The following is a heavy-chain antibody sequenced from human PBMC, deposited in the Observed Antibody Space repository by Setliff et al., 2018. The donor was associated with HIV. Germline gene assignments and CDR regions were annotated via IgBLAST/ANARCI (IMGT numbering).Heavy chain of an antibody. CDR2: IFHSGST. D-gene: IGHD3-3*01. J-gene: IGHJ5*02. Sequence: SETLSLTCAVSGGSISSSNWWTWVRQPPGKGLEWIGQIFHSGSTNYNPSLKSRVTISIDKSKNQFSLKVSSVTAADTAVYYCAREEDYNFWSGYDWFDPWGQGTLVTVSS. CDR3: AREEDYNFWSGYDWFDP. V-gene: IGHV4-4*02. CDR1: GGSISSSNW.